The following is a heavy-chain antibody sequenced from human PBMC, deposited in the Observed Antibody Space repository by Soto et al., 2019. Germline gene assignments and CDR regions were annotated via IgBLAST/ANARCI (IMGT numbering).Heavy chain of an antibody. J-gene: IGHJ6*02. Sequence: QEQLVESGGGVVQPGRSLRLSCVASGFTFSNYGIHWVRQAQGKGLEWVAIIWYEGENKYYSDNVKGRFTISRDNSRSTVSLQMNSLRVDDTAVYYCARESSTLYAMDVWGQGTTVTVSS. V-gene: IGHV3-33*01. D-gene: IGHD2-8*01. CDR3: ARESSTLYAMDV. CDR2: IWYEGENK. CDR1: GFTFSNYG.